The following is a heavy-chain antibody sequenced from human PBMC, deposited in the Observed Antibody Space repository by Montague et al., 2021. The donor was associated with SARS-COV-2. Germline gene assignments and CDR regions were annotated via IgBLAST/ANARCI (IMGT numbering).Heavy chain of an antibody. D-gene: IGHD3-10*01. CDR2: IYSGGSST. J-gene: IGHJ3*02. CDR1: GFTFSSYA. CDR3: AKDHITMVRGVITLDAFDI. Sequence: SLRLSFAASGFTFSSYAMSWVRQAPGKGLEWVSAIYSGGSSTYYADSVKGRFTISRDNSKNTLYLQMNSLRAEDTAVYYCAKDHITMVRGVITLDAFDIWGQGTMVTVSS. V-gene: IGHV3-23*03.